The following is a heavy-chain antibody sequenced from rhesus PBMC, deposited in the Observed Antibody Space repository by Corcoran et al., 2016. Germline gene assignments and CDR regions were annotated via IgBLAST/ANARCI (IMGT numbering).Heavy chain of an antibody. J-gene: IGHJ2*01. CDR3: ASGSSYVHDWYFDL. CDR1: GYTLTDYY. CDR2: INPYNGNT. Sequence: QVQLVQSGAEVKKPGSSVKVSCKASGYTLTDYYMHWVRQDPRQGLEWMGWINPYNGNTKYAQKFQGRVTMTRDTSTSTAYMELSSLRSEDTAVYYCASGSSYVHDWYFDLWGPGTPITISS. D-gene: IGHD4-29*01. V-gene: IGHV1S2*01.